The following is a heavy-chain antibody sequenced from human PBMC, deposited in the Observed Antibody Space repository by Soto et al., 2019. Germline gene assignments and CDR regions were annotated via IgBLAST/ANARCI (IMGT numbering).Heavy chain of an antibody. CDR1: GGSISGLY. CDR2: MYNTGST. J-gene: IGHJ6*02. CDR3: ARDLWGYCGTDCYPLDV. D-gene: IGHD2-21*02. V-gene: IGHV4-59*11. Sequence: SETLSLNCPFFGGSISGLYWSWILQPPGKGLEWIGYMYNTGSTVYNPSFKSRVTISVDTSKNQFSLKLNSVTAADTAVYYCARDLWGYCGTDCYPLDVWGQGTTVTVS.